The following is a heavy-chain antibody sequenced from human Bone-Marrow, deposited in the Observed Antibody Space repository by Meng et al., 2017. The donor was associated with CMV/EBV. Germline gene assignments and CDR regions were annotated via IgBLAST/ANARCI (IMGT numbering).Heavy chain of an antibody. CDR2: INHSGST. CDR1: GGSFSGYY. V-gene: IGHV4-34*01. CDR3: ARGRAVGAVLDY. Sequence: SCAVYGGSFSGYYWSWIRQPPGKGLEWIGEINHSGSTNYNPSLKSRVTISVDTYKNQFSLKLSSVTAADTAVYYCARGRAVGAVLDYWGQGTLVNVSS. D-gene: IGHD1-26*01. J-gene: IGHJ4*02.